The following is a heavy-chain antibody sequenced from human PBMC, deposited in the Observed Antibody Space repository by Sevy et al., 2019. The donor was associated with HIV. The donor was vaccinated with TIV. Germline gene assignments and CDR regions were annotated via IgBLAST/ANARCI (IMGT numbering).Heavy chain of an antibody. J-gene: IGHJ6*02. D-gene: IGHD2-8*01. V-gene: IGHV3-30*02. CDR1: GFSLTTSD. CDR2: LRNDGSNK. CDR3: ARGRKTTEEWLEELDYYYGLDV. Sequence: GGSLRLSCAASGFSLTTSDMHWFPQAPGKGLEWVVYLRNDGSNKYYADSVRDRFTISRDSPKNTLYLQMNSLRDEDTAIYYCARGRKTTEEWLEELDYYYGLDVWGQGTTVTVSS.